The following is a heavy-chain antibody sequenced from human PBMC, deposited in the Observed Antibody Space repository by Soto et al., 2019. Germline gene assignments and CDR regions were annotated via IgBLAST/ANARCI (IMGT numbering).Heavy chain of an antibody. Sequence: QVQLVESGGGVVQPGRSLRLSCAASGFTFSSYGMHWVRQAPGKGLEWVAVISYDGSNKYYADSVKGRFTISRDNSKNTLYLQMNSLIAEDTAVYYCAKDPPIFGVVPGYFDYWGQGTLVTVSS. V-gene: IGHV3-30*18. CDR3: AKDPPIFGVVPGYFDY. D-gene: IGHD3-3*01. CDR2: ISYDGSNK. CDR1: GFTFSSYG. J-gene: IGHJ4*02.